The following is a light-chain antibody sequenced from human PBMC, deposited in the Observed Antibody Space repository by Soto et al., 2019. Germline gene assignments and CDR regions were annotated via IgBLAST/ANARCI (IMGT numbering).Light chain of an antibody. J-gene: IGLJ3*02. CDR3: GSYTSATTWV. Sequence: QSALTQPASVSGSPGQSITISCTGSSSDIGRYNYVSWYQQLPGKAPKLIIYEVSNRPLGVSDRFSGSKSGNTASLSISGLQTEDEADYYCGSYTSATTWVFGGGTKLTVL. CDR1: SSDIGRYNY. CDR2: EVS. V-gene: IGLV2-14*03.